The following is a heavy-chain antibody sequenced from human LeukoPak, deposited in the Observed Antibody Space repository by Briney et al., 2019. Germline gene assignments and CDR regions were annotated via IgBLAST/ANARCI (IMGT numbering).Heavy chain of an antibody. CDR3: ARLGSGWSDFYYYYYYYMDV. V-gene: IGHV3-21*01. CDR1: GFTFSSYS. J-gene: IGHJ6*03. Sequence: GGSLRLSCAASGFTFSSYSMNWVRQAPGKGLEWVPSISSSSSYIYYADSVKGRFTISRDNAKNSLYLQMNSLRAEDTAVYYCARLGSGWSDFYYYYYYYMDVWGKGTTVTVSS. D-gene: IGHD6-19*01. CDR2: ISSSSSYI.